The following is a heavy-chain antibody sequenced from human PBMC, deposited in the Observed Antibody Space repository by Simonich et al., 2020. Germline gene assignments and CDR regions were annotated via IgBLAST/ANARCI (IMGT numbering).Heavy chain of an antibody. J-gene: IGHJ1*01. D-gene: IGHD6-13*01. CDR2: INHSGST. CDR1: GGSFSGYY. V-gene: IGHV4-34*01. CDR3: ARGLRVAAAGTAFQH. Sequence: QVQLQQWGAGLLKPSETLSLTCAVYGGSFSGYYWSWIRQPPGKGREWIGEINHSGSTNYNPSHKSRVTISVDTSKNQFSLKLSSVTAADTAVYYCARGLRVAAAGTAFQHWGQGTLVTVSS.